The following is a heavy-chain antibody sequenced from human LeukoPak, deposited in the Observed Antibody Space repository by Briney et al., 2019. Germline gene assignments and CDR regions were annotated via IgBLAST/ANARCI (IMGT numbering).Heavy chain of an antibody. V-gene: IGHV1-8*03. D-gene: IGHD6-19*01. J-gene: IGHJ4*02. CDR3: ARVRFFYSSGWYLSTNDQSGSYLGY. Sequence: ASVKVSCKASGYTFTSYEINWVRQATGQGLEWMGWMNPNSGNTDYAQKFQGRLTITRNTSISTVYMELSSLRSDDTAVYYCARVRFFYSSGWYLSTNDQSGSYLGYWGQGTLVTVSS. CDR2: MNPNSGNT. CDR1: GYTFTSYE.